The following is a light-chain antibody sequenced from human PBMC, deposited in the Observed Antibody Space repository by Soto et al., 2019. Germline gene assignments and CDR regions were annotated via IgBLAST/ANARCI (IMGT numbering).Light chain of an antibody. Sequence: DIQMTQSPSSLSASVGDRVTITCRASLGVANYLNWYQHKPGKAPNLLIYAASRLQIGVPSRFSGRGSGTDFTLTINSLQPEDFATYYCQQSHDIPFTFGPGNKVEIK. CDR1: LGVANY. CDR2: AAS. CDR3: QQSHDIPFT. J-gene: IGKJ3*01. V-gene: IGKV1-39*01.